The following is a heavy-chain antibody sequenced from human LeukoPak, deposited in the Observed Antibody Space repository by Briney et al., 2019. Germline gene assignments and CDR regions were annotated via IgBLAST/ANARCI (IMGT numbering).Heavy chain of an antibody. CDR3: ARDPSGYFNY. CDR1: GGSVSSGNYY. D-gene: IGHD3-22*01. Sequence: PSETLSLTCTVSGGSVSSGNYYWRWIRQPPGKGLDWIGYIYYSGSTNYNPSLKSRVTISVDTSKNQFSLRLSSVTAAGTAVYYCARDPSGYFNYWGQGTLATVSS. V-gene: IGHV4-61*01. CDR2: IYYSGST. J-gene: IGHJ4*02.